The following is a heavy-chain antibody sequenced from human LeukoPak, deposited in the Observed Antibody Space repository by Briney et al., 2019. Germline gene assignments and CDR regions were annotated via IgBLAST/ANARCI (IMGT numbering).Heavy chain of an antibody. Sequence: GGSLRLSCAASGFTFSSYSMNWVRQAPGKGLEWVSYISSSSSTIYYADSVKGRFTISRDNAKNSLYLQMNSLRAEDTAVYYCASGKGEYYFDYWGQGTLVTVSS. J-gene: IGHJ4*02. D-gene: IGHD3-16*01. CDR3: ASGKGEYYFDY. CDR2: ISSSSSTI. V-gene: IGHV3-48*01. CDR1: GFTFSSYS.